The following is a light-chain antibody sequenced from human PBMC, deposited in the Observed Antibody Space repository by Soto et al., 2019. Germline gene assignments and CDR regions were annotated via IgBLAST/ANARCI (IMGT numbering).Light chain of an antibody. V-gene: IGKV1-39*01. J-gene: IGKJ2*01. CDR3: QQSYSTPYT. Sequence: DIQMTQSPSSLSASVGDSVTITCRACQSISSYFNWYQQKPGKAPKLLIYAASSLPSGVPSRISGSGSGTDFTLTISSLQPEDVATYYCQQSYSTPYTFGQGTKLEIK. CDR2: AAS. CDR1: QSISSY.